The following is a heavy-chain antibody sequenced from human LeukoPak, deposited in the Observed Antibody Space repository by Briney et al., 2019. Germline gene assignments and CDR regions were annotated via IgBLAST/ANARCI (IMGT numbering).Heavy chain of an antibody. V-gene: IGHV4-59*01. CDR3: ARTPRGDSYGHYFDY. D-gene: IGHD5-18*01. CDR1: GGSISSYY. Sequence: SETLSLTCTVSGGSISSYYWSWIRQPPGKGLEWIAYIYSSGSTKYNPFLKSRVTISVDTSKNQFSLKLSSVTAADTAVYYCARTPRGDSYGHYFDYWGQGTLVTVSS. CDR2: IYSSGST. J-gene: IGHJ4*02.